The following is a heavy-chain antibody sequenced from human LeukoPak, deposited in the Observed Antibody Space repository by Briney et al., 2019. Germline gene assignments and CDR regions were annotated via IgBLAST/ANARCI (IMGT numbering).Heavy chain of an antibody. Sequence: GSLRLSCAASGFTFSSYAMSWVRQAPGKGLEWVSAISGSGGSTYYADSVKGRFTISRDNSKNTLYLQMNSLRAEDTAVYYCAKDLEYIVATLPDYWGQGTLVTVSS. J-gene: IGHJ4*02. V-gene: IGHV3-23*01. D-gene: IGHD5-12*01. CDR3: AKDLEYIVATLPDY. CDR1: GFTFSSYA. CDR2: ISGSGGST.